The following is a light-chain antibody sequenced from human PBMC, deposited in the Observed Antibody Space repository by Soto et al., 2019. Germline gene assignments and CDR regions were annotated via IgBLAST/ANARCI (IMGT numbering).Light chain of an antibody. Sequence: DIQMTQSPSSLSASVGDRVTITCRASQSISSYLNWYQQKPGKAPKILIYAASSLQSGVPSSFSGSGSGTDFTLTISSLQPEDFATYYCQHSYSTPPLTFGGGTEVEIK. V-gene: IGKV1-39*01. CDR3: QHSYSTPPLT. CDR1: QSISSY. CDR2: AAS. J-gene: IGKJ4*01.